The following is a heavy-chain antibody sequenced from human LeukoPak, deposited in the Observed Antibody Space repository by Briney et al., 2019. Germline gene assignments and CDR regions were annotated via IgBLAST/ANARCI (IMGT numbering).Heavy chain of an antibody. Sequence: GESLKISCKGSGYSFATYWIGWVRQMPGKGLEWVSSISGSSRYMYYADSAKGRFTISRDNAKNSLYLQMNSLRAEDTAVYYCARVPAGYGYGPWEWDYYQYMDVWGTGTTVTVSS. CDR3: ARVPAGYGYGPWEWDYYQYMDV. CDR2: ISGSSRYM. D-gene: IGHD5-18*01. V-gene: IGHV3-21*01. CDR1: GYSFATYW. J-gene: IGHJ6*03.